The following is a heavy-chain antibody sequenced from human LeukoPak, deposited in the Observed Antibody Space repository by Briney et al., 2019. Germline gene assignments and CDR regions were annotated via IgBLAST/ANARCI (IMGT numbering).Heavy chain of an antibody. V-gene: IGHV4-59*01. J-gene: IGHJ4*02. CDR2: IYYSGST. CDR1: GGSISNYY. D-gene: IGHD5-24*01. CDR3: ARAGYSRNTGYYFDY. Sequence: PSETLSLTCTVSGGSISNYYWSWIRQPPGKGLEWIGYIYYSGSTNYNPSLKSRVTISLDTSKNQFSLNLSSVTAADTALYYCARAGYSRNTGYYFDYWGQGTLVTVSS.